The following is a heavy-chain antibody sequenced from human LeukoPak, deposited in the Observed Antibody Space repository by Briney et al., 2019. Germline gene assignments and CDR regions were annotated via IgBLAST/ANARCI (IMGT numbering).Heavy chain of an antibody. D-gene: IGHD3-10*01. V-gene: IGHV1-2*02. J-gene: IGHJ3*01. Sequence: ASVKVSCKASGYTFTGYHMHWVRQAPGHGLEWMGWINPNSGGTNYAQKFQGRVTMTRDTSISTAYMELSRLGSDDTAVYYCASGREYSGSGSHDDAFDVWGQGTMVTVSS. CDR1: GYTFTGYH. CDR3: ASGREYSGSGSHDDAFDV. CDR2: INPNSGGT.